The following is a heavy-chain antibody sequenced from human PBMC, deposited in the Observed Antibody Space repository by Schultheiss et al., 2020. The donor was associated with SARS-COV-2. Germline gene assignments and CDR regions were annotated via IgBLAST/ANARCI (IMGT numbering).Heavy chain of an antibody. CDR2: ISSSGSTI. V-gene: IGHV3-48*04. D-gene: IGHD3-10*01. CDR3: ARGRVVRGLDY. Sequence: GGSLRLSCAASGFTFSSYSMHWVRQAPGKGLEWVSYISSSGSTIYYADSVKGRFTISRDNAKNSLYLQMNSLRAEDTAVYYCARGRVVRGLDYWGQGTLVTVSS. CDR1: GFTFSSYS. J-gene: IGHJ4*02.